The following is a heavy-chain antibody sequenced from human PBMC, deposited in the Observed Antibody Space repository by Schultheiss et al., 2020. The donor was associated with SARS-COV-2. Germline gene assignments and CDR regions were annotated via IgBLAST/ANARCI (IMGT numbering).Heavy chain of an antibody. V-gene: IGHV6-1*01. CDR2: TYYTSKWYY. D-gene: IGHD5-18*01. J-gene: IGHJ6*02. Sequence: SQTLSLTCTISGDSVSGKGSAWNWIRQSPSRGLEWLGSTYYTSKWYYDYALSLKSRITINADTSKNQFSLHLNSVTPEDTAVYYCARVDTSYYYYYGMDVWGQGTTVTVSS. CDR1: GDSVSGKGSA. CDR3: ARVDTSYYYYYGMDV.